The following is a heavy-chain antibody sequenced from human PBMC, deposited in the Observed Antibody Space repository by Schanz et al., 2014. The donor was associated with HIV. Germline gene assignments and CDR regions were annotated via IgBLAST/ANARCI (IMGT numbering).Heavy chain of an antibody. V-gene: IGHV4-34*02. CDR2: NNQSGNT. CDR1: GASFSDDY. D-gene: IGHD3-16*02. CDR3: VRGFLMGRDYDYIWGSNRYAAGFDF. J-gene: IGHJ5*01. Sequence: QVRLQQWGAGLLKPSETLSLTCAVYGASFSDDYWTWIRQPPGKGLEWIGENNQSGNTNYNPSLEIRVTVSTDASKNQYSVKLRSGTAADTAVYYCVRGFLMGRDYDYIWGSNRYAAGFDFWGQGTLVTVSS.